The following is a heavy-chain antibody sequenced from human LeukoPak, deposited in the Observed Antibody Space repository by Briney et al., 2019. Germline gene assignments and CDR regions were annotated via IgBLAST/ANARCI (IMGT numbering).Heavy chain of an antibody. J-gene: IGHJ6*03. Sequence: ASVKVSCKASGGTFSSYAISWVRQAPGQGLEWMGWINPNSGGTNYAQKFQGRVTMTRDTSISTAYMELNRLRSDDTAVYYCARVLWVPVAVYYYYYMDVWGKGTTVTVSS. CDR3: ARVLWVPVAVYYYYYMDV. V-gene: IGHV1-2*02. D-gene: IGHD2-2*01. CDR1: GGTFSSYA. CDR2: INPNSGGT.